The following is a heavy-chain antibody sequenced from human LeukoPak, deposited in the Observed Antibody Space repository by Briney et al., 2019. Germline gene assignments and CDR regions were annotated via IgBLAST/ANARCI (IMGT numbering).Heavy chain of an antibody. D-gene: IGHD2-2*01. CDR2: INPNSGGT. CDR1: GYTFTGYY. J-gene: IGHJ4*02. CDR3: ARGAFPVVVPAAMNGDFDY. Sequence: GASVKVSCKASGYTFTGYYMHWVRQAPGQGLEWMGWINPNSGGTNYAQKFQGRVTMTRDTSISTAYMELSRLRSDDTAVYYCARGAFPVVVPAAMNGDFDYWGQGTLVTVSS. V-gene: IGHV1-2*02.